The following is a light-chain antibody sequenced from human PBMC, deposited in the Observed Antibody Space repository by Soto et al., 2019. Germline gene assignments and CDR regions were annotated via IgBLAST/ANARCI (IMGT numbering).Light chain of an antibody. V-gene: IGKV3-15*01. CDR3: QQYNDWYT. CDR2: GAS. CDR1: LSVSSN. Sequence: IVMTQSPATLSVSPGQRATLSCRASLSVSSNLAWYQHKPGQAPRLLIYGASTRATGIPARFSGSGSGTEFPLPINSLQSEDFSVYYCQQYNDWYTFGQGTKLEIK. J-gene: IGKJ2*01.